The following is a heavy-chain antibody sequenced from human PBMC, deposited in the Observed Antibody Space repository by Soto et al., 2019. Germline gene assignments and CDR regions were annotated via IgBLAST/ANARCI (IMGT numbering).Heavy chain of an antibody. Sequence: QVQLVQSGAEVKKPGASVKASCKTSVSTFKNYNINWVRQATGQGLEWMGWMNHNSGNTGYAQKFEGRDTMTSTTAINAAYMEVRSMRSGARGVYYFAREEPYSTSSTFDYWGQGTLVTVSS. V-gene: IGHV1-8*01. CDR3: AREEPYSTSSTFDY. D-gene: IGHD6-6*01. CDR1: VSTFKNYN. CDR2: MNHNSGNT. J-gene: IGHJ4*02.